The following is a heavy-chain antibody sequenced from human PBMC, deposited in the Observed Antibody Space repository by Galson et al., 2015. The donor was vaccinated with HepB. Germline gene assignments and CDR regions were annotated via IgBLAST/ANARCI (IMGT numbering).Heavy chain of an antibody. V-gene: IGHV1-69*13. J-gene: IGHJ6*02. CDR3: ARGNYGMDV. CDR2: IIPMFGGP. CDR1: GGTFSNHV. Sequence: SVKVSCKASGGTFSNHVINWVRQAPGQGLEWMGGIIPMFGGPRHAQKFQDRITLSADASTSTAYMEVTSLQSADTAVYYCARGNYGMDVWGQGTTVIVSS.